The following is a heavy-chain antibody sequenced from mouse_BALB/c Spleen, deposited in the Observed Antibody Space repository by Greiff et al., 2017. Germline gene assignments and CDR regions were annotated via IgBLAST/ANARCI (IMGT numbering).Heavy chain of an antibody. CDR1: GYTFTSYW. J-gene: IGHJ2*01. D-gene: IGHD1-2*01. CDR2: INPSNGRT. Sequence: QVQLQQPGAELVKPGASVKLSCKASGYTFTSYWMHWVTQRPGQGLEWIGEINPSNGRTNYNEKFKSKATLTVDKSSSTAYMQLSSLTSEDSAVYYCAREGVTTATGYFDDWGQGTTLTVSS. V-gene: IGHV1S81*02. CDR3: AREGVTTATGYFDD.